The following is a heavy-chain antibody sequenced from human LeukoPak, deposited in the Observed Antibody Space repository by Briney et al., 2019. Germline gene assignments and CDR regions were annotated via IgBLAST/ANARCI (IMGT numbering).Heavy chain of an antibody. D-gene: IGHD4-17*01. V-gene: IGHV3-21*01. CDR2: ISSSSSYI. J-gene: IGHJ4*02. CDR3: AGDYGDYGELDY. Sequence: GGSLRLSCAASGFTFSSYSMNWVRQAPGKGLEWVSSISSSSSYIYYADSVKGRFTISRDNAKNSLYLQMNSLRAEDTAVYYCAGDYGDYGELDYWGQGTLVTVSS. CDR1: GFTFSSYS.